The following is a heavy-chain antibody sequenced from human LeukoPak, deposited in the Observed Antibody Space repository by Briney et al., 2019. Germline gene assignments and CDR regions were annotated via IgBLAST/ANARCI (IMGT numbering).Heavy chain of an antibody. CDR3: ASFVGGSGSRDY. J-gene: IGHJ4*02. Sequence: GGSLRLSCAASGFTFSSYSMNWVRQAPGKGVEWVSSISSSSSYIYYADSVKGRFTISSDNAKNSLYLQMNSLRAEDTAVYYCASFVGGSGSRDYWGQGTLVTVSS. D-gene: IGHD3-10*01. CDR1: GFTFSSYS. CDR2: ISSSSSYI. V-gene: IGHV3-21*01.